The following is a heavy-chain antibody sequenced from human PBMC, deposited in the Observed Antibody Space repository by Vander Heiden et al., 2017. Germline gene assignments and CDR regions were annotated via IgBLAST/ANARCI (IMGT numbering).Heavy chain of an antibody. CDR3: ASSGYSYGYGDY. CDR1: GFTFSSYW. V-gene: IGHV3-7*01. J-gene: IGHJ4*02. D-gene: IGHD5-18*01. CDR2: RKQEGSEK. Sequence: EVQLVESGGGLVQPGGSLRHSCAASGFTFSSYWRSWVRQAPGKGLEGVANRKQEGSEKYYVDSVKGRFTISRDNAKNSLYLQMNSLRAEDTAVYYCASSGYSYGYGDYWGQGTLVTVSS.